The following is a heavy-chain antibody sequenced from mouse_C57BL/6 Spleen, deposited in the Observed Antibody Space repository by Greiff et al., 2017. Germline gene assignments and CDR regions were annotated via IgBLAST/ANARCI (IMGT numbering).Heavy chain of an antibody. V-gene: IGHV1-53*01. CDR3: ARCGTLRPEMDY. CDR2: INPSNGGT. CDR1: GYTFTSYW. Sequence: QVQLQQPGTELVKPGASVKLSCKASGYTFTSYWMHWVKQRPGQGLDWLGNINPSNGGTNYNEKFKSKATLTVDTTSSTAYMQLSSLTSEDSAVYYCARCGTLRPEMDYWGQGTSVTVSS. D-gene: IGHD3-2*02. J-gene: IGHJ4*01.